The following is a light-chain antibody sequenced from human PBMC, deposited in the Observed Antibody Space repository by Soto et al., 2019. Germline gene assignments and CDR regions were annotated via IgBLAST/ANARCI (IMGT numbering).Light chain of an antibody. CDR3: QQYGSSPT. CDR2: GAS. V-gene: IGKV3-15*01. J-gene: IGKJ1*01. Sequence: EIVMTQSPATLSVSPGERATLSCRASQSVSSNLAWYQKKSGQAPRLLIYGASTRATGIPARFSGNGSGTEFTLTISSLQSEDFAVYYCQQYGSSPTFGQGTKVEIK. CDR1: QSVSSN.